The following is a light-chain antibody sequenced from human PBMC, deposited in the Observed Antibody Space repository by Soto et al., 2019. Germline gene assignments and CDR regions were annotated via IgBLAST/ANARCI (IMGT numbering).Light chain of an antibody. Sequence: SYELTQPPSVSVSPGQTARITCSGDALPKQYAYWYQQKPGQAPVLVIYKDSERPSGIPERFSGSSSGTTVTLTISGVQAEDEADYYCQSADNNSKGVFGGGTKLTVL. J-gene: IGLJ3*02. CDR1: ALPKQY. CDR2: KDS. CDR3: QSADNNSKGV. V-gene: IGLV3-25*03.